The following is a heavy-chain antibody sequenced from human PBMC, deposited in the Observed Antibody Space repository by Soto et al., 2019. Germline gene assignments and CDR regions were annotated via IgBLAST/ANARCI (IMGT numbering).Heavy chain of an antibody. D-gene: IGHD2-15*01. Sequence: EVQLLESGGGLEQPGGSLRLSCAASGFTFSSYAMSWVRQAPGKGLEWVSIISVSGDITYYADSVKGRFTISRDNSKNTLYLQMKSLRDEDTALYYCAKGVVAAATNRPSDYWGRGTLVTVSS. CDR3: AKGVVAAATNRPSDY. V-gene: IGHV3-23*01. CDR1: GFTFSSYA. J-gene: IGHJ4*02. CDR2: ISVSGDIT.